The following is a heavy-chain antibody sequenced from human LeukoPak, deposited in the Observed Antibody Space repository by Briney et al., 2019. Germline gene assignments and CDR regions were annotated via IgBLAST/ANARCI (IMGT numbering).Heavy chain of an antibody. V-gene: IGHV3-33*01. Sequence: GGSLRLSCAASGFTFSSYGMHWVRQAPGKGLEWVAVIWYDGSNKYYADSVKGRFTISRDNSKNTLYLQMNSLRAEDTAVYYCARDARYCSSTSCPIDYWGQGTLVTVSS. D-gene: IGHD2-2*01. CDR1: GFTFSSYG. CDR3: ARDARYCSSTSCPIDY. CDR2: IWYDGSNK. J-gene: IGHJ4*02.